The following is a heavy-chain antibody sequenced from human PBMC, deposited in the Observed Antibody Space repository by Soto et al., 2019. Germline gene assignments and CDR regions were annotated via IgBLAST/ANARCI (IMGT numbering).Heavy chain of an antibody. Sequence: GASVKVSCKASGYTFTSYAMHWVRQAPGQGLEWMGWINPNSGGTNYAQKFQGWATMTRDTSISTAYMELSRLRSDDTAVYYCARGGSLWFGELSAYYYGMDVWGQGTTVTVSS. CDR3: ARGGSLWFGELSAYYYGMDV. V-gene: IGHV1-2*04. D-gene: IGHD3-10*01. CDR1: GYTFTSYA. CDR2: INPNSGGT. J-gene: IGHJ6*02.